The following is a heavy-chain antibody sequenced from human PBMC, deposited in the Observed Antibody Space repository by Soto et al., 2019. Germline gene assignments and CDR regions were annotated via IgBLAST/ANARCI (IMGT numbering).Heavy chain of an antibody. J-gene: IGHJ5*02. Sequence: ASVKVSCKASGYTFSNYGITWVRQAPGQPLEWLGWISLYSDGTSYAQKFRGRVSMTTDTSTTTAYMELRSLRSDDTAVYYCARVVPGAEAWFGPWGQGTLVTVSS. CDR2: ISLYSDGT. V-gene: IGHV1-18*01. CDR1: GYTFSNYG. CDR3: ARVVPGAEAWFGP.